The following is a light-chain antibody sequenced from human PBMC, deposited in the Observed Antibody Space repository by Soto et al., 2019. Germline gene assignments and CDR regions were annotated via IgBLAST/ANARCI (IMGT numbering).Light chain of an antibody. V-gene: IGLV2-11*01. CDR3: CSYGGYFGV. J-gene: IGLJ3*02. CDR1: SSDVGGYDY. Sequence: QSALTQPRSVSGSPGQSVTISCPGTSSDVGGYDYVSWFQHHPGKVPKLMIYDFTKRPSGVPARFSASKSGNTASLTISGLQAEDEADYYCCSYGGYFGVFGGGTKLTV. CDR2: DFT.